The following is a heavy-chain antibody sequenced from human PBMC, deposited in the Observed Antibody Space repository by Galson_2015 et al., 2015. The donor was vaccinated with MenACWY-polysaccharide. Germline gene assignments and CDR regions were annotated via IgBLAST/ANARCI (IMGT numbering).Heavy chain of an antibody. CDR2: ISYDETNK. D-gene: IGHD4-11*01. CDR3: AKDNWLRREVLVGNYDY. V-gene: IGHV3-30*18. Sequence: SLRLSCAASGFIFNHYGIHWVRQAPGKGLEWVALISYDETNKHYADSVKGRFTISRDTSKNVVYLQMNSLRGEDTALYFCAKDNWLRREVLVGNYDYGGQGPLVAVSS. CDR1: GFIFNHYG. J-gene: IGHJ4*02.